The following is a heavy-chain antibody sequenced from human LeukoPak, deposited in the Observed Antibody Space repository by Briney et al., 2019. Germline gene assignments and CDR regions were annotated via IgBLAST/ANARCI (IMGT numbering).Heavy chain of an antibody. CDR2: IIPTFGTA. Sequence: SVRVSCKASGGTFNSYAISWVRQAPGQGLEWMGGIIPTFGTANYAQRFQGRVTISADKSTSAVYMEMSSLRSEDTAVYYCARDKGPSYLSSFDYWGQGTLVTVSS. CDR3: ARDKGPSYLSSFDY. V-gene: IGHV1-69*06. J-gene: IGHJ4*02. CDR1: GGTFNSYA. D-gene: IGHD2-2*01.